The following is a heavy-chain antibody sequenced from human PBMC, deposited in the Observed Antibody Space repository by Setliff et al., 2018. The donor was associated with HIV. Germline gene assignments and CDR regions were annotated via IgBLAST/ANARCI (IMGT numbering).Heavy chain of an antibody. CDR1: GYSISSDYY. J-gene: IGHJ3*02. V-gene: IGHV4-38-2*02. CDR3: ARDKTYCNYSRCLSSIDHAFDI. CDR2: ISHSGSS. D-gene: IGHD2-2*01. Sequence: TCVVSGYSISSDYYWGWIRQPPGKGLEWIGSISHSGSSYYNPSLKSRVNISVDTSKNQFSLKLSSVTAADTAVYYCARDKTYCNYSRCLSSIDHAFDIWGQGTMVTVSS.